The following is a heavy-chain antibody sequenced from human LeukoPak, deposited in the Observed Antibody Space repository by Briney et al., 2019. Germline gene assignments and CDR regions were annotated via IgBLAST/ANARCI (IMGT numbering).Heavy chain of an antibody. J-gene: IGHJ4*02. CDR1: GFTVSSNY. Sequence: GGSLRLSCAASGFTVSSNYMSWVRQAPGKGLEWVSVIYSGGSTYYADSVKGRFTISRDNSKNTLYLQMNSLRAEDTAVYYCARELLVGAIDYWGQGTLVTVSS. D-gene: IGHD1-26*01. V-gene: IGHV3-53*01. CDR3: ARELLVGAIDY. CDR2: IYSGGST.